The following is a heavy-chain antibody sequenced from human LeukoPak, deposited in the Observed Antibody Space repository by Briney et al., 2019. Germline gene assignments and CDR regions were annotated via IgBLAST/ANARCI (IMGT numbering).Heavy chain of an antibody. Sequence: PSETLSLTCTVSGGSISSSRYYWGRIRQPPGKGLEWIGTISYSGSTYYNPSLESRVTISVDTSKNQIALELSSVAAADTAVYYCAREIIGGFNPGAYWGQGTLVTVSS. D-gene: IGHD3-16*02. CDR1: GGSISSSRYY. CDR2: ISYSGST. V-gene: IGHV4-39*06. J-gene: IGHJ4*02. CDR3: AREIIGGFNPGAY.